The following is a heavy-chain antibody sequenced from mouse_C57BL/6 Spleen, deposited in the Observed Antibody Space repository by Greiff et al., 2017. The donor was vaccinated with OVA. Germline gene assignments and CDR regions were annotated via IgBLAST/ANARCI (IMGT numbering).Heavy chain of an antibody. CDR2: ISSGGSYT. V-gene: IGHV5-6*02. D-gene: IGHD3-2*02. CDR3: ARSDSSGYGGFAY. J-gene: IGHJ3*01. CDR1: GFTFSSYG. Sequence: EVKLVESGGDLVKPGGSLKLSCAASGFTFSSYGMSWVRQTPDKRLEWVATISSGGSYTYYPDSVKGRFTISRDNAKNTLYLQMSSLKSEDTAMYYCARSDSSGYGGFAYWGQGTLVTVSA.